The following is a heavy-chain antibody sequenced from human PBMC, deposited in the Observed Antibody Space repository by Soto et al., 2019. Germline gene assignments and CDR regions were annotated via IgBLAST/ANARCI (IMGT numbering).Heavy chain of an antibody. J-gene: IGHJ6*02. CDR3: AREDRPALGGSYFYYYYYGMDV. V-gene: IGHV4-4*02. CDR1: GGSISTTHW. D-gene: IGHD1-26*01. Sequence: SETLSLTCAVSGGSISTTHWWTWVRQPPGKGLEWIGEIYHSGSTNYNPSLKSRVTISVDKSKNQFSLKLSSVTAADTAVYYCAREDRPALGGSYFYYYYYGMDVWGQGTTVTVSS. CDR2: IYHSGST.